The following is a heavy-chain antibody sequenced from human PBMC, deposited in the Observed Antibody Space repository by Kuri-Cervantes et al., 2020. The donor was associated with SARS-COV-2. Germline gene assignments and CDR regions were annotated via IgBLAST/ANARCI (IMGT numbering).Heavy chain of an antibody. V-gene: IGHV4-34*01. Sequence: SQTLSLTCAVYGGSFSGYYWSWIRQPPGKGLEWIGEINHSGSTNYNPSLKSRVTISVDTSKNQFSLKLSSVTAADTAVYYCASYSGWFDPGGQGTLVTVSS. D-gene: IGHD2-15*01. CDR1: GGSFSGYY. J-gene: IGHJ5*02. CDR2: INHSGST. CDR3: ASYSGWFDP.